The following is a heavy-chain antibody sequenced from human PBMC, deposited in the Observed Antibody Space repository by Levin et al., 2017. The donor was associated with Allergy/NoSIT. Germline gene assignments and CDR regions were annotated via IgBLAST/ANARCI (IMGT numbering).Heavy chain of an antibody. CDR2: IIPILGIA. CDR1: GGTFSSYA. V-gene: IGHV1-69*04. J-gene: IGHJ4*02. CDR3: ARQRIWFGVSLTRGRYFDY. D-gene: IGHD3-10*01. Sequence: ASVKVSCKASGGTFSSYAISWVRQAPGQGLEWMGRIIPILGIANYAQKFQGRVTITADKSTSTAYMELSSLRSEDTAVYYCARQRIWFGVSLTRGRYFDYWGQGTLVTVSS.